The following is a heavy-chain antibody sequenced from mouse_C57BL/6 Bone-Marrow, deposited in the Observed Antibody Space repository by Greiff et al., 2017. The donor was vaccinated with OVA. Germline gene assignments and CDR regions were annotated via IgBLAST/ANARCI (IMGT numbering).Heavy chain of an antibody. CDR2: IYPGNSDT. D-gene: IGHD1-1*01. CDR3: TRERIYYYGSRAWFAY. V-gene: IGHV1-5*01. Sequence: EVQLQQSGTVLARPGASVKMSCKTSGYTFTSYWMHWVKQRPGQGLEWIGAIYPGNSDTSYNQKFKGKAKLTAVTSASTAYMELSSLTNEDSAVYYGTRERIYYYGSRAWFAYWGQGTLVTVSA. CDR1: GYTFTSYW. J-gene: IGHJ3*01.